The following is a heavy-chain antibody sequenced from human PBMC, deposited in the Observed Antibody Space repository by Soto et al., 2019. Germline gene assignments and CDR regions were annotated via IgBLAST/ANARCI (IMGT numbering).Heavy chain of an antibody. CDR2: ISGGSIT. CDR3: AAFGDYVGYFFDS. CDR1: GFTFRSYA. J-gene: IGHJ4*02. V-gene: IGHV3-23*01. D-gene: IGHD4-17*01. Sequence: EVQLLESGGGLVQPGGSLRLACAGSGFTFRSYAMSWVRQAPGKGLEWVSAISGGSITYYADSVKGRFTVPRDNSKNTLSLEMNSLRAEDTAVYYCAAFGDYVGYFFDSWGQGTLVIVSS.